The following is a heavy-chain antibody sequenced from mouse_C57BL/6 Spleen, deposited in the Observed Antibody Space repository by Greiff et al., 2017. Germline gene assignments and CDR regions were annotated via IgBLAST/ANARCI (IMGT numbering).Heavy chain of an antibody. V-gene: IGHV2-9-1*01. CDR3: ARDRWLLLESYWYFDV. CDR1: GFSLTSYA. CDR2: IWTGGGT. J-gene: IGHJ1*03. Sequence: VQLKESGPGLVAPSQSLSITCTVSGFSLTSYAISWVRQPPGKGLEWLGVIWTGGGTNYNSALKSRLSISKDNSKSQVFLKMNSLQTDDTARYYCARDRWLLLESYWYFDVWGTGTTVTVSS. D-gene: IGHD2-3*01.